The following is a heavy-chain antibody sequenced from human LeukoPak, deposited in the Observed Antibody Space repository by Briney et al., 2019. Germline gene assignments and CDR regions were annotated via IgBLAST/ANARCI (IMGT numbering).Heavy chain of an antibody. CDR3: ARLHSSSSAYPY. D-gene: IGHD6-6*01. CDR2: ISSSGSTI. V-gene: IGHV3-48*03. Sequence: PGGSLRLSCAASGFTFSSYEMNWVRQAPGKGLEWVSYISSSGSTIYYADSVKGRFTISRDNAKNSLYLQMNSLRVEDTAVYYCARLHSSSSAYPYWGQGTLVTVSS. CDR1: GFTFSSYE. J-gene: IGHJ4*02.